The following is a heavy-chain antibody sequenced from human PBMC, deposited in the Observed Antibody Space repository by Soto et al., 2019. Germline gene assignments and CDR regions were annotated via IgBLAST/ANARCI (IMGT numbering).Heavy chain of an antibody. Sequence: QVQLVQSGAEVKKPGSSVKVSCKASGGTFSSYAISWVRQAPGQGLEWMGGIIPIFGTANYAQKFQGRVTITADESTSTAYMELSSLRSEDTAVYYCARDGAAVAGTRDYYYHYGMDVWGQGTTVTVSS. CDR3: ARDGAAVAGTRDYYYHYGMDV. CDR2: IIPIFGTA. V-gene: IGHV1-69*01. J-gene: IGHJ6*02. D-gene: IGHD6-19*01. CDR1: GGTFSSYA.